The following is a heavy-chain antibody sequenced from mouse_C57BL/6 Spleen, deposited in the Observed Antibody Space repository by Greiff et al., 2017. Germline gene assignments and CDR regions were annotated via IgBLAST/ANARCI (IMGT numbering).Heavy chain of an antibody. J-gene: IGHJ4*01. Sequence: QVQLKQPGAELVMPGASVKLSCKASGYTFTSYWMHWVKQRPGQGLEWIGEIDPSDSYTNYNQKFKGKSTLTVDKSSSTAYMQLSSLTSEDSAVYYCARASSYYAMDYWGQGTSVTVSS. V-gene: IGHV1-69*01. CDR3: ARASSYYAMDY. CDR2: IDPSDSYT. CDR1: GYTFTSYW.